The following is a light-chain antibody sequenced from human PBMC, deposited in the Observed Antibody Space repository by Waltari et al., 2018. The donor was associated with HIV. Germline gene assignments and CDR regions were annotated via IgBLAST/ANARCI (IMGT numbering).Light chain of an antibody. J-gene: IGLJ1*01. V-gene: IGLV2-11*01. CDR1: SSDVGGYTF. Sequence: QSALTQPRSVSGSPGQSVTISCTGTSSDVGGYTFVSWYQHHPGKAPKLVISDVTKRPSGVPDRFSGSKSGNTASLTISGLQAEDEADYYCCSYSGSGTLYVFGTGTEVTVL. CDR3: CSYSGSGTLYV. CDR2: DVT.